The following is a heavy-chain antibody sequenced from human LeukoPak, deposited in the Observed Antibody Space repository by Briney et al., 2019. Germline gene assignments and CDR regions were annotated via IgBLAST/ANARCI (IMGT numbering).Heavy chain of an antibody. V-gene: IGHV1-18*01. CDR3: ARDSCSSTSCYLSYYGMDV. CDR1: GYTFTSYG. CDR2: ISAYSGNT. J-gene: IGHJ6*02. Sequence: GASVKVSCKASGYTFTSYGISWVRQAPGQGLEWMGWISAYSGNTNYAQKLQGRVTMTTDTSTSTAYMELRSLRSDDTAVYYCARDSCSSTSCYLSYYGMDVWGQGTTVTVSS. D-gene: IGHD2-2*01.